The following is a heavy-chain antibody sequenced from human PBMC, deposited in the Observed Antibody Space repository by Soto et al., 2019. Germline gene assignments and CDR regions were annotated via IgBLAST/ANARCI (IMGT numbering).Heavy chain of an antibody. J-gene: IGHJ4*02. D-gene: IGHD3-3*01. CDR2: IYSGGST. CDR3: ARHIYDFWSGFSY. V-gene: IGHV3-66*04. CDR1: GFTVNSNY. Sequence: GGSLRLSCAASGFTVNSNYMSWVRQAPGKGLEWVSVIYSGGSTYYSDSVRGRFTISRDNSKNTLFLQLNSLRAEDTAVYYCARHIYDFWSGFSYWGQGTLVTVSS.